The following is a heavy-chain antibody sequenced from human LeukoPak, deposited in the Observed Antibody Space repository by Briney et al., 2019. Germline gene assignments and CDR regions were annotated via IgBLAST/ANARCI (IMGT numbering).Heavy chain of an antibody. CDR2: ISYDGSYK. Sequence: GGSLRLSCAASGFTFSSYGIHWVRQAPGKGLEWVAVISYDGSYKYYVDSVKGRFTISRDNSKNTLYLQMNSLRVEDTAMYYCAKVSGSSSNYYFYYMDVWGKGTTVTVSS. V-gene: IGHV3-30*18. CDR1: GFTFSSYG. J-gene: IGHJ6*03. CDR3: AKVSGSSSNYYFYYMDV. D-gene: IGHD1-26*01.